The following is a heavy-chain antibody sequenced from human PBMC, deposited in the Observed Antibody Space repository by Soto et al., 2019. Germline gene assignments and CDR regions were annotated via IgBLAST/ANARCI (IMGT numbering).Heavy chain of an antibody. CDR3: ARLTGYSSGWSDGWYWFDP. CDR2: IYYSGST. D-gene: IGHD6-19*01. Sequence: QLQLQESGPGLVKPSETLSLTCTVSGGSISSSSYYWGWIRQPPGKGLEWIGSIYYSGSTYYNPSLKSRVTISVDTSKNQFSLKLSSVTAADTAVYYCARLTGYSSGWSDGWYWFDPWGQGTLVTVSS. J-gene: IGHJ5*02. V-gene: IGHV4-39*01. CDR1: GGSISSSSYY.